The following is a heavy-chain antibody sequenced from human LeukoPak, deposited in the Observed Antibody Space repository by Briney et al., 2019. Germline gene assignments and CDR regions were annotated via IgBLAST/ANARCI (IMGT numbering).Heavy chain of an antibody. Sequence: GSLRLSCAASGFTFSSYWMSWVRQAPGKGLEWIGSIYYSGSTYYNPSLKSRVTISVDTSKNQFSLKLSSVTAADTAVYYCARRPFGYSYGSYYWYFDLWGRGTLVTVSS. CDR3: ARRPFGYSYGSYYWYFDL. D-gene: IGHD5-18*01. J-gene: IGHJ2*01. CDR2: IYYSGST. V-gene: IGHV4-39*07. CDR1: GFTFSSYW.